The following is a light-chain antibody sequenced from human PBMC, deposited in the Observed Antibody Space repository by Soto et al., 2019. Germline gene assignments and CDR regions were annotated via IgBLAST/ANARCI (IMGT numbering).Light chain of an antibody. Sequence: AIRMTQSPSSLSASTGDRVTITCRASQGISSYLAWYQQKPGKAPKLLIYAASTLQSGVQSRFSGSGSGADFTLTSSCLQSEDFATYYCQQYYSYPRTFGQGTKVEIK. CDR3: QQYYSYPRT. J-gene: IGKJ1*01. CDR1: QGISSY. CDR2: AAS. V-gene: IGKV1-8*01.